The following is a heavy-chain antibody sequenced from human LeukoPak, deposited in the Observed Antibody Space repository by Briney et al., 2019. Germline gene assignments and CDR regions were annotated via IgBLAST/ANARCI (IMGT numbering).Heavy chain of an antibody. CDR1: GFTFSSYG. CDR3: AKSKTVVDKYFDY. D-gene: IGHD3-22*01. Sequence: GGSLRLSCEASGFTFSSYGMHWVRQAPCKGLEWVSFIGYDDKKYFADSVKGRVTISRDNSKNTLYLQMNSLRVEDTAFYYCAKSKTVVDKYFDYWGQGTLVTVSS. V-gene: IGHV3-30*02. CDR2: IGYDDKK. J-gene: IGHJ4*02.